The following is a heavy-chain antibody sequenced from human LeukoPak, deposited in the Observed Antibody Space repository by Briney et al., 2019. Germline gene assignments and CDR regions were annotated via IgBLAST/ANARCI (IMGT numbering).Heavy chain of an antibody. CDR2: INHSGST. Sequence: PSETLSLTCAVYGGSFSGYYWSWIRQPPGKGLEWIGEINHSGSTNYNPSLKSRVTISVDTSKNQFSLKLSSVTAADTAVYYCARGDFWSGYSRRYFDYWGQGTLVTVSS. J-gene: IGHJ4*02. D-gene: IGHD3-3*01. V-gene: IGHV4-34*01. CDR1: GGSFSGYY. CDR3: ARGDFWSGYSRRYFDY.